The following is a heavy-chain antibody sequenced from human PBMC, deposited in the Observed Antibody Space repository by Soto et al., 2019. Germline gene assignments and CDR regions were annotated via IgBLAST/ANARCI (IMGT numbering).Heavy chain of an antibody. V-gene: IGHV3-21*01. J-gene: IGHJ4*02. CDR2: ISSSGSFM. CDR3: ARDPPTGTTLDWADS. D-gene: IGHD1-7*01. CDR1: GFSFSSDS. Sequence: GRCLRLSXAPSGFSFSSDSMGCVRQAPGKGLEWVSSISSSGSFMNYADSVKGRFTISRDNAKNSLYLQMSGLKDEDTAVYYCARDPPTGTTLDWADSWGQGTLVTVSS.